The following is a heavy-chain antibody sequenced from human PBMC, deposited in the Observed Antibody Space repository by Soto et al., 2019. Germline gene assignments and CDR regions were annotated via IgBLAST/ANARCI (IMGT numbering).Heavy chain of an antibody. J-gene: IGHJ4*02. CDR3: ARFAREENPTVGSWYYFDY. V-gene: IGHV4-31*03. CDR1: GGSISSGGYY. D-gene: IGHD6-13*01. Sequence: PSETLSLTCTVSGGSISSGGYYWSWIRQHPGKGLEWIGYIYYSGSTYYNPSLKSRVTISVDTSKNQFSLKLSSVTAADTAVYYCARFAREENPTVGSWYYFDYWGQGTRVTVSS. CDR2: IYYSGST.